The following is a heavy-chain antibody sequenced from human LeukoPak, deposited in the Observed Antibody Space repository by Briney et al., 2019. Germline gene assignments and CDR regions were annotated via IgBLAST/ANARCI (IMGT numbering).Heavy chain of an antibody. CDR2: ISAYNGNT. Sequence: ASVKVSCKASGYTFTAHNINWVRQAPGQGLEWMGWISAYNGNTNSAQKFQGKVTMTTDTSTNTAYMELRSLRSDDTAVYYCAREDDYGDGGDYWGQGTLVTVSS. D-gene: IGHD4-17*01. J-gene: IGHJ4*02. CDR1: GYTFTAHN. CDR3: AREDDYGDGGDY. V-gene: IGHV1-18*01.